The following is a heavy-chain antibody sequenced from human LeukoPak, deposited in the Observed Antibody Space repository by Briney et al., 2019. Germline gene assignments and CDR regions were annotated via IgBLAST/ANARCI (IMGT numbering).Heavy chain of an antibody. CDR2: IIPIFGTA. J-gene: IGHJ4*02. D-gene: IGHD6-19*01. Sequence: ASVKVSCKASGGTFSSYAISWVRQAPGQGLEWMGGIIPIFGTANYAQKFQGRVTITADESTSTAYMELSSLRSEDTAVYYCARGAVADLLFDYWGQGTLVTVSS. CDR3: ARGAVADLLFDY. CDR1: GGTFSSYA. V-gene: IGHV1-69*13.